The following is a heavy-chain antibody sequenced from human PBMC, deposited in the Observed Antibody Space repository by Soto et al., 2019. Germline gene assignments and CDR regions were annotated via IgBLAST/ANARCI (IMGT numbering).Heavy chain of an antibody. D-gene: IGHD2-21*01. CDR2: ITVHNGNT. J-gene: IGHJ4*02. V-gene: IGHV1-18*01. Sequence: VQLVQSGAEVKKPGASVKISCKASGFPFSNSGIAWVRQAPGQGFEWMAWITVHNGNTNYAQALQDRVTLTTDTSTNTAYMELRSLTSDDTAVYYCARQEVWLFLPGFWGQGTLVTVSS. CDR3: ARQEVWLFLPGF. CDR1: GFPFSNSG.